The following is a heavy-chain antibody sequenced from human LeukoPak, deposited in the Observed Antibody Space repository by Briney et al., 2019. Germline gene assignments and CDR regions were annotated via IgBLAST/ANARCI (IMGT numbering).Heavy chain of an antibody. V-gene: IGHV1-8*01. J-gene: IGHJ6*03. CDR3: ARSPNYNYYMDA. CDR1: GYTFTSYD. Sequence: ASVKVSCKASGYTFTSYDINWVRQATGQGLEWMGWMNPNSGNTGYAQKFQGRVTMTRNTSISTAYMELSSLRSEDTAVYYWARSPNYNYYMDAGGKGTTVTVSS. CDR2: MNPNSGNT.